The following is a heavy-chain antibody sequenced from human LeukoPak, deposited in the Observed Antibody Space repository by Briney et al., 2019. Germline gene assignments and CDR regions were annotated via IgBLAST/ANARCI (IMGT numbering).Heavy chain of an antibody. Sequence: SETLSLTCTASGGSISSSSYYWGWIRQPPGKGLEWIGSIYYSGSTYYNPSLKSRVTISVDTSKNQFSLKLSSVTAADTAVYYCAILQTVTTPVDYWGQGTLVTVSS. J-gene: IGHJ4*02. D-gene: IGHD4-17*01. V-gene: IGHV4-39*07. CDR3: AILQTVTTPVDY. CDR2: IYYSGST. CDR1: GGSISSSSYY.